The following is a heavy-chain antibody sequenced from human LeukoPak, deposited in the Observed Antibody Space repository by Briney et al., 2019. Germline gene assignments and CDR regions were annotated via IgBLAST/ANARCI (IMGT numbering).Heavy chain of an antibody. CDR2: ISSSGGST. J-gene: IGHJ4*02. Sequence: GGSLRLSCAASGFTFSSYAMGWVRQAPGKGLEWVSGISSSGGSTYYADSVKGRFTISRGNSKNTLYLQMNSLRAEDTAVYYCAKDRGGILTGSEYWGQGTLVTVSS. V-gene: IGHV3-23*01. D-gene: IGHD3-9*01. CDR1: GFTFSSYA. CDR3: AKDRGGILTGSEY.